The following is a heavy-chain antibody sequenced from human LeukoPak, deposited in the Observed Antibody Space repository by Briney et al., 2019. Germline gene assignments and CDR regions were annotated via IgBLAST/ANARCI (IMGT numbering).Heavy chain of an antibody. Sequence: GGSLRLSCAASGFTFSSYSMNWVRQAPGKGLEWVSYIGSTSHIIYYADSVKGRFTISRDNAKNSLYLQMNSLRAEDTAVYYCARDRDFWSGYHRAYYYYMDVWGKGTTVTVSS. V-gene: IGHV3-48*04. J-gene: IGHJ6*03. CDR3: ARDRDFWSGYHRAYYYYMDV. D-gene: IGHD3-3*01. CDR1: GFTFSSYS. CDR2: IGSTSHII.